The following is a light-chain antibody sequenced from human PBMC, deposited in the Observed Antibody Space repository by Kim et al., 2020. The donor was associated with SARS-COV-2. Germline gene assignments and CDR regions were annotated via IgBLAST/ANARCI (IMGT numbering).Light chain of an antibody. V-gene: IGKV1-5*01. Sequence: SALSGSVGDRVTSTSRASQSISNWLAWYQQKPGKAPRLLIYGASNLESGVPSRFGGSGSGTEFTLTISSLQPDDFATYYCQQYNGCFGQGTKLEI. CDR1: QSISNW. J-gene: IGKJ2*01. CDR2: GAS. CDR3: QQYNGC.